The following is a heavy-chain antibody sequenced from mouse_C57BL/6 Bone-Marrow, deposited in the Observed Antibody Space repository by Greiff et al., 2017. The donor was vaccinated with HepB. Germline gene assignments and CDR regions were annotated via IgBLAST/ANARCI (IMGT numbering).Heavy chain of an antibody. Sequence: QVHVKQSGPELARPWASVKISCQAFYTFSRRVHFAIRDTNYWMQWVKQRPGQGLEWIGAIYPGNGDTSYNQKFKGKATLTADKSSSSAYMQLSSLTSEDSAVYYCAWGLGRAWFAYWGQGTLVTVSA. V-gene: IGHV1-87*01. CDR1: YTFSRRVH. CDR3: SEDSAVYYCAWGLGRAWFAY. CDR2: GQGLEWIG. J-gene: IGHJ3*01. D-gene: IGHD4-1*01.